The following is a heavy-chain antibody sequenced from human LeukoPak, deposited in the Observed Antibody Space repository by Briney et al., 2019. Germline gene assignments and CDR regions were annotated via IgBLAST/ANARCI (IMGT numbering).Heavy chain of an antibody. Sequence: GGSLRLSCEVSGFTFSSYEMNWVRQAPGKGLEWVSYISSSGSTVYYADSVKGRFTISRDNAKNSLYLQLNSLRAEDTAVYYCAREIAVAGPAYDYWGQGTLVTVSS. CDR1: GFTFSSYE. CDR3: AREIAVAGPAYDY. CDR2: ISSSGSTV. V-gene: IGHV3-48*03. D-gene: IGHD6-19*01. J-gene: IGHJ4*02.